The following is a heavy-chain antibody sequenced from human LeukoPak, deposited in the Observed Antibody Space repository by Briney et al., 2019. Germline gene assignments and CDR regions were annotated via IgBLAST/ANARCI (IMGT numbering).Heavy chain of an antibody. CDR2: IYYSGNT. J-gene: IGHJ5*02. D-gene: IGHD6-19*01. Sequence: SEALSLNCAVSGGSISSSNYYWGWIRKPPGHRLEWIGSIYYSGNTYYIPSLKSRVTISVDTSMNQFSLKLSSVTATDTAVYYCARRRAGRDWFDPWGQGTLATVSS. CDR1: GGSISSSNYY. V-gene: IGHV4-39*01. CDR3: ARRRAGRDWFDP.